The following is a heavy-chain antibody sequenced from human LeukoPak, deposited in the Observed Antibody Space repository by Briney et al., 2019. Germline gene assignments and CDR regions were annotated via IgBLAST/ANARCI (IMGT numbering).Heavy chain of an antibody. Sequence: GGSLRLSCAASGFTFSSYSMNWVRQAPGKGLEWVSSISSSSSYIYYADSVKGRFTISRDNAKNSLYLQMNSLRAEDTAVYYCASMMRVVPAASPIVTGAFNIWGQGTMVSVSS. CDR2: ISSSSSYI. J-gene: IGHJ3*02. CDR3: ASMMRVVPAASPIVTGAFNI. V-gene: IGHV3-21*01. D-gene: IGHD2-2*01. CDR1: GFTFSSYS.